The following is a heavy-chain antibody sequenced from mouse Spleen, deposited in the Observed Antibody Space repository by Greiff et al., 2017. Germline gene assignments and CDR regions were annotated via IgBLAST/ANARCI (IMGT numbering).Heavy chain of an antibody. Sequence: EVKLVESGGGLVKPGGSLKLSCAASGFTFSDYYMYWVRQTPEKRLEWVATISDGGSYTYYPDSVKGRFTISRDNAKNNLYLQMSSLKSEDTAMYYCARSGDGFSWFAYWGQGTLVTVSA. CDR3: ARSGDGFSWFAY. V-gene: IGHV5-4*02. CDR2: ISDGGSYT. CDR1: GFTFSDYY. D-gene: IGHD2-3*01. J-gene: IGHJ3*01.